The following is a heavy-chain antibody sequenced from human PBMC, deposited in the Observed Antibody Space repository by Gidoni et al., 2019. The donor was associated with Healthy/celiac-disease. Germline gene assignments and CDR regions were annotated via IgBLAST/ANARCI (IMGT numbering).Heavy chain of an antibody. CDR2: IWYDGSKK. D-gene: IGHD4-4*01. Sequence: QVQLVESGGGVVQPGRSLRPSCAASGFTFSRYSMHWVRQAPGKGLEWVAVIWYDGSKKYYADSVKGRFTISRDNSKNTLYLQMNSLRAEDTAVYYCARGDYSKTSSIYYYGMDVWGQGTTVTVSS. CDR1: GFTFSRYS. CDR3: ARGDYSKTSSIYYYGMDV. J-gene: IGHJ6*02. V-gene: IGHV3-33*01.